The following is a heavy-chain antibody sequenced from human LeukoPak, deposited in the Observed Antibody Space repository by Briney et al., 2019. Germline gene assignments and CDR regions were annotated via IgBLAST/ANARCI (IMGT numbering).Heavy chain of an antibody. CDR3: ASSFGEPKNWFDP. J-gene: IGHJ5*02. V-gene: IGHV3-30*04. Sequence: GGSLRLSCAASGFTFSSYAMHWVRQAPGKGLEWVAVISYDGSNKYYADSVKGRFTISRDNSKNTLYLQMNSLRAEDTAVYYCASSFGEPKNWFDPWGQGTLVTVSS. CDR2: ISYDGSNK. CDR1: GFTFSSYA. D-gene: IGHD3-10*01.